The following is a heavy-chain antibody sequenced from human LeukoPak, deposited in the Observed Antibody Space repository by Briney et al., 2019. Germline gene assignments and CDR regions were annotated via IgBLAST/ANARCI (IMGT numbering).Heavy chain of an antibody. J-gene: IGHJ4*02. CDR3: AKDRSWAATTTRLYSFDY. CDR2: ISGSGGST. V-gene: IGHV3-23*01. CDR1: GFTFGSYA. D-gene: IGHD1-26*01. Sequence: PGGSLRLPCAASGFTFGSYAMSWVRQAPGKGLEWVSVISGSGGSTYYADSVKGRFTISRDNSKNTLYLQMSSLRAEDTAVYYCAKDRSWAATTTRLYSFDYWGQGTLVTVSS.